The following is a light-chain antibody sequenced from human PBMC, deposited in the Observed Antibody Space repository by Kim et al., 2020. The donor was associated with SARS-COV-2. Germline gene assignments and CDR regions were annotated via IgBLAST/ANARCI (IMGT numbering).Light chain of an antibody. V-gene: IGLV4-69*01. Sequence: VNLTCTLSSGHSSYAIAWHQQQPEKGPRYLMKLNSDGSHSKGDGIPDRFSGSSSGAERYLTISSLQSEDEADYYCQTWGTGTNWVLGGGTQLTVL. CDR3: QTWGTGTNWV. J-gene: IGLJ3*02. CDR1: SGHSSYA. CDR2: LNSDGSH.